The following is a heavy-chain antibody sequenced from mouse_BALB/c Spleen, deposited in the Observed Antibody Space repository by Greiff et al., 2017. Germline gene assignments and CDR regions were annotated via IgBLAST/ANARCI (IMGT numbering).Heavy chain of an antibody. Sequence: EVKLQESGPELVKPGASVKVSCKASGYSFTSYVMHWVKQKPGQGLEWIGYINPYNDGTKYNEKFKGKATLTSDKSSSTAYMELSSLTSEDSAVYYCARLRDGYYYFDYWGQGTTLTVSS. CDR2: INPYNDGT. J-gene: IGHJ2*01. D-gene: IGHD2-3*01. CDR3: ARLRDGYYYFDY. V-gene: IGHV1-14*01. CDR1: GYSFTSYV.